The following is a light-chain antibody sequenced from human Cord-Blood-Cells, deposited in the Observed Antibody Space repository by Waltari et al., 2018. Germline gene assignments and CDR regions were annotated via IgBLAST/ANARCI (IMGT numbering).Light chain of an antibody. CDR1: QSVSSN. Sequence: EIVMTQSPATLSVSPGERATLSCRARQSVSSNLAWYQQTPGQAPRLLIYCASTRATGIPARFSCSGSGTECTLTISSLQSEDFAVYYCQQYNNWPPITFGQGTRLEI. V-gene: IGKV3-15*01. J-gene: IGKJ5*01. CDR2: CAS. CDR3: QQYNNWPPIT.